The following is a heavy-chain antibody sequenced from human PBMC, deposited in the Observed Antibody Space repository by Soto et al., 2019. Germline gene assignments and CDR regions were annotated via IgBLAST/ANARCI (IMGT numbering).Heavy chain of an antibody. V-gene: IGHV4-59*01. CDR1: GGSMSYYY. CDR2: IYYSGST. Sequence: SETLSLTCTVSGGSMSYYYWTWIRQPPGKGLEWIGYIYYSGSTSYNPSIKSRLTISVDTSKNQFSLKLSSVTAADTALYYCARDYRVEGGYFYGLNVWGQGTTVTVSS. CDR3: ARDYRVEGGYFYGLNV. D-gene: IGHD3-16*02. J-gene: IGHJ6*02.